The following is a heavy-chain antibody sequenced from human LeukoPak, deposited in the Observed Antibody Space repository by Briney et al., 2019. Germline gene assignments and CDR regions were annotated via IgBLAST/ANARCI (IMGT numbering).Heavy chain of an antibody. CDR2: INHSGST. V-gene: IGHV4-34*01. D-gene: IGHD3-22*01. J-gene: IGHJ4*02. CDR1: GGSFSGYY. CDR3: ARSYDSSGSYYFHY. Sequence: SETLSLTCAVYGGSFSGYYWSWIRQPPGKGLEWIGEINHSGSTNYNPSLKSRVTISVDTSKNQFSLKLSSATAADTAVYYCARSYDSSGSYYFHYWGQGTLVTVSS.